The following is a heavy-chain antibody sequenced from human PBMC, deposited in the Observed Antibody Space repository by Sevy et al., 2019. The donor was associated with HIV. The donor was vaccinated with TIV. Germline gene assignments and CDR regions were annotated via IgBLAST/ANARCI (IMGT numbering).Heavy chain of an antibody. J-gene: IGHJ4*02. V-gene: IGHV3-7*01. CDR1: GLIFSDYY. Sequence: GGSLRLSCAASGLIFSDYYMGWVRQAPGKGLEWVANIKQDESEKYYVDSVKGRFTISRDNAKNSLYLQMNSLRADDTAVYYCARAEQVTMLVVFGGLYFDSWGQGTLVTVSS. D-gene: IGHD3-22*01. CDR3: ARAEQVTMLVVFGGLYFDS. CDR2: IKQDESEK.